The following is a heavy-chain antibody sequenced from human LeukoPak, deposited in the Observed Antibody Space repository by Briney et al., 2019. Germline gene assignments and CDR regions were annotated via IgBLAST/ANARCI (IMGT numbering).Heavy chain of an antibody. D-gene: IGHD3-10*01. CDR2: FDPEDGET. Sequence: GASVKVSCKVSGYTLTELSMHWVRQAPGKGLEWMGGFDPEDGETIYAQKFQGRVTMTEDTSTDTAYMELSSLRSEDTAVYYCATDRKYYGSGSYSIWFDPWGQGTLVTVSS. CDR3: ATDRKYYGSGSYSIWFDP. V-gene: IGHV1-24*01. J-gene: IGHJ5*02. CDR1: GYTLTELS.